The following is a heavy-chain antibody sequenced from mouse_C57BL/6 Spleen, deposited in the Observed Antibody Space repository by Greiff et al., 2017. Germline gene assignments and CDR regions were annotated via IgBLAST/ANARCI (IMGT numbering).Heavy chain of an antibody. J-gene: IGHJ3*01. CDR2: IYPGNSDT. Sequence: EVQLQQSGTVLARPGASVKMSCKTSGYTFTSYWMHWVKQRPGQGLEWIGAIYPGNSDTSYNQKFKGKANLTAVTSASTAYMELSSLTNEDSAVYYCTRGGSSLGPWFAYWGQGTLVTVSA. V-gene: IGHV1-5*01. CDR3: TRGGSSLGPWFAY. CDR1: GYTFTSYW. D-gene: IGHD1-1*01.